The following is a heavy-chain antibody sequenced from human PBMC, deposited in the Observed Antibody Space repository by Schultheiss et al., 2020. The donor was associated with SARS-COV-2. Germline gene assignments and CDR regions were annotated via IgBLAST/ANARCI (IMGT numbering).Heavy chain of an antibody. CDR1: GGSISSSNW. J-gene: IGHJ4*02. V-gene: IGHV4-4*02. Sequence: SETLSLTCAVSGGSISSSNWWSWVRQPPGKGLEWIGYIYYSGSTYYNPSLKSRVTISVDTSKNQFSLKLSSVTAADTAVYYCARSPTARITIFGVVTYFDYWGQGTLVTVSS. CDR3: ARSPTARITIFGVVTYFDY. D-gene: IGHD3-3*01. CDR2: IYYSGST.